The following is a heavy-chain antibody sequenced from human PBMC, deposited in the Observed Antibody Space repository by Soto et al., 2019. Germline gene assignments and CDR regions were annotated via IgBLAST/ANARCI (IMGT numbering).Heavy chain of an antibody. CDR3: AREEYSSSSSIYYYYGMDV. D-gene: IGHD6-6*01. CDR2: IIPIFGTA. V-gene: IGHV1-69*12. CDR1: GGPFSSYA. Sequence: QVQLVQSGAEVKKPGSSVKVSCKASGGPFSSYAISWVRQAPGQGLEWMGGIIPIFGTANYAQKFQGRVTITVDESTSTAYMELSSVRSEDTAVYYCAREEYSSSSSIYYYYGMDVWGQGTTGTVSS. J-gene: IGHJ6*02.